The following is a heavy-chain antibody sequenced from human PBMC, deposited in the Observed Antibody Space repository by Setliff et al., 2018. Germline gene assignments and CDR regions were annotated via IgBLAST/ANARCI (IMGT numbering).Heavy chain of an antibody. CDR2: ISWNSGSI. CDR3: AKSTALDY. J-gene: IGHJ4*02. D-gene: IGHD5-18*01. CDR1: GFTFDDYA. V-gene: IGHV3-9*01. Sequence: PGGSLRLSCAASGFTFDDYAMHWVRQAPGKGLEWVSGISWNSGSIGYADSVKGRFTISRDNAKTSLYLQMNSLRAEDTAVYYCAKSTALDYWGQGTLVTVSS.